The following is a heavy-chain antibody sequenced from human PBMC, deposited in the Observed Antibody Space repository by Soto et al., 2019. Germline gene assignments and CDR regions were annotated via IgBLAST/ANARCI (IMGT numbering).Heavy chain of an antibody. CDR1: GFSFSSYW. J-gene: IGHJ3*02. V-gene: IGHV3-74*01. D-gene: IGHD5-12*01. CDR3: AREMATISLGAFDI. CDR2: TNNDGSTT. Sequence: GGSLRLSCAASGFSFSSYWMHWVRQAPGKGLVWVSRTNNDGSTTTYADSVRGRFTSFRDNAKNTLYLQMTSLRVGDTAVYYCAREMATISLGAFDIWGQGTMVTVSS.